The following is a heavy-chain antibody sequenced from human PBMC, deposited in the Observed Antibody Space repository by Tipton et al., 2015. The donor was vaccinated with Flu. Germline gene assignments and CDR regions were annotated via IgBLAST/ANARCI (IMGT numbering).Heavy chain of an antibody. CDR3: AVFKNPGH. J-gene: IGHJ4*02. D-gene: IGHD2-21*01. CDR1: GFTFSNYW. V-gene: IGHV3-7*01. CDR2: INEDGSTT. Sequence: GSLRLSCVASGFTFSNYWMLWVRQAPGKGLEWVANINEDGSTTYYVDSVKGRFTISSDNARNSVFLQMNSLRAEDTALYYCAVFKNPGHWGQGTLVTVSS.